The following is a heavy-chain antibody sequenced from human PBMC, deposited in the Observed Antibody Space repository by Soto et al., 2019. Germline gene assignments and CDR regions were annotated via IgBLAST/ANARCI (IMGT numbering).Heavy chain of an antibody. D-gene: IGHD3-22*01. CDR1: GFTFSSYA. J-gene: IGHJ4*02. V-gene: IGHV3-23*01. CDR3: AKDSALPYDSSGYYYY. Sequence: LRLSCAASGFTFSSYAMSWVRQAPGKGLEWVSAISGSGGSTYYADSVKGRFTISRDNSKNTLYLQMNSLRAEDTAVYYCAKDSALPYDSSGYYYYWGQGTLVTVSS. CDR2: ISGSGGST.